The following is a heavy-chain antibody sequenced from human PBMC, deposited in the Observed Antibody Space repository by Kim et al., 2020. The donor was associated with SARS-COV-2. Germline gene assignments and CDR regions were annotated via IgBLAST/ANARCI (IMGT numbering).Heavy chain of an antibody. D-gene: IGHD5-18*01. Sequence: SFQGQVTISADQSISTAYLQWSSLKASDTAMYYCARLRIQLWVEAPFDYWGQGTLVTVSS. CDR3: ARLRIQLWVEAPFDY. V-gene: IGHV5-51*01. J-gene: IGHJ4*02.